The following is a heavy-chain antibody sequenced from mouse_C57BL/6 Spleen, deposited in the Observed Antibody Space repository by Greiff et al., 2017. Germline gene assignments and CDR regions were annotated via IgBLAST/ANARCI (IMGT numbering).Heavy chain of an antibody. D-gene: IGHD2-4*01. CDR3: AREDYDRQGWFAY. V-gene: IGHV1-52*01. CDR1: GYTFTSYW. CDR2: IDPSDSET. Sequence: VQLQQSGAELVRPGSSVKLSCKASGYTFTSYWMHWVKQRPIQGLEWIGNIDPSDSETHYNQKFKDKATLTVDKSSSTAYMQLSSLTSEDSAVYYCAREDYDRQGWFAYWGQGTLVTVSA. J-gene: IGHJ3*01.